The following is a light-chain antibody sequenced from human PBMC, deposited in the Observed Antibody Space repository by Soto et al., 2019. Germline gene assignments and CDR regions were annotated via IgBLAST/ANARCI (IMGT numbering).Light chain of an antibody. Sequence: DIQMTQSPSTLSASVGDRVTITCRASQSISSWLAWYQQKPGKAPKLLIYKASSLESGVPSRFSGSGSGTEFTLTISSLQPDDFATYYCQQYDLYRTFGQGTRWIS. J-gene: IGKJ1*01. CDR1: QSISSW. CDR2: KAS. V-gene: IGKV1-5*03. CDR3: QQYDLYRT.